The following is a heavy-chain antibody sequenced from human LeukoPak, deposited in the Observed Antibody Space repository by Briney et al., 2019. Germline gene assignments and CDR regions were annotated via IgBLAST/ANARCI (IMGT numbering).Heavy chain of an antibody. J-gene: IGHJ4*02. Sequence: GGSLRLSCAASGFTFSSYALSWVRQAPGKGLEWVSAISGSGGSTYYADSVKGRFSISRDNSKSTLYLQMNSLRADDTAVYYCAKGGGSIFFDYWGQGTLVTVSS. CDR2: ISGSGGST. D-gene: IGHD1-26*01. V-gene: IGHV3-23*01. CDR1: GFTFSSYA. CDR3: AKGGGSIFFDY.